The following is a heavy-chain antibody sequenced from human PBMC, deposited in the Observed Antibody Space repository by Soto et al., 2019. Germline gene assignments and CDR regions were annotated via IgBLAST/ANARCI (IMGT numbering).Heavy chain of an antibody. CDR2: ISAYNGNT. D-gene: IGHD6-19*01. Sequence: ASVKVSCKASGYTFTSYGISWVRQAPGQGLEWMGWISAYNGNTNYAQELQGRVTMTTDTSTSTAYMELRSLRSDDTAVYYCARDGRRIAVAGDNWFDPWGQGTLVTVSS. CDR1: GYTFTSYG. J-gene: IGHJ5*02. V-gene: IGHV1-18*01. CDR3: ARDGRRIAVAGDNWFDP.